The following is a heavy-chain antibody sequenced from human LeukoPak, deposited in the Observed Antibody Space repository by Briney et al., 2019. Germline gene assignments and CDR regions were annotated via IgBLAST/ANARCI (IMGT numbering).Heavy chain of an antibody. CDR1: GGTFSSYA. CDR2: IIPIFGTA. CDR3: TRGVIGYSYGSPLYYFDY. Sequence: SVKVSCKASGGTFSSYAISWVRQAPGQGLEWMGGIIPIFGTANYAQKFQGRVTITTDESTSTAYMELSSLRSEDTAVYYCTRGVIGYSYGSPLYYFDYWGQVTLVTVSS. J-gene: IGHJ4*02. D-gene: IGHD5-18*01. V-gene: IGHV1-69*05.